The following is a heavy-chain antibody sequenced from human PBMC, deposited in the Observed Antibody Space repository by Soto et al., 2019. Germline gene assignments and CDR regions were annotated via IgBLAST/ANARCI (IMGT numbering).Heavy chain of an antibody. CDR1: GGSISSGDYY. CDR2: IYYSGST. Sequence: SETLSLTCTVSGGSISSGDYYWSWIRQPPGKGLEWIGYIYYSGSTYYNPSLKSRVTISVDTSKNQFSLKLSSVTAADTAVYYCARVHILLWFGELLNHCFDPWGQGTLVTVSS. J-gene: IGHJ5*02. D-gene: IGHD3-10*01. CDR3: ARVHILLWFGELLNHCFDP. V-gene: IGHV4-30-4*01.